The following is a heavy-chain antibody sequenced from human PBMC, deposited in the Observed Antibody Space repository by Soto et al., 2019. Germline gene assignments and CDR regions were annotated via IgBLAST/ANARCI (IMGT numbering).Heavy chain of an antibody. J-gene: IGHJ4*02. CDR1: GYTFTSYG. V-gene: IGHV1-69*04. CDR2: IIPILGIA. D-gene: IGHD2-15*01. Sequence: ASVKVSCKASGYTFTSYGIRWVRQAPGQGLEWMGRIIPILGIANYAQKFQGRVTITADKSTSTAYMELSSLRSEDTAVYYCARVYCSGGSCESADYWGQGTLVTVSS. CDR3: ARVYCSGGSCESADY.